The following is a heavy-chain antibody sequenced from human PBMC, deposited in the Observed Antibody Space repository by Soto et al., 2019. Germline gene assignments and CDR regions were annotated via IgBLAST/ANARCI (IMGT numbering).Heavy chain of an antibody. V-gene: IGHV3-11*05. CDR2: SSNSGTFT. D-gene: IGHD3-3*01. Sequence: QVQLVESGGGLVKPGGSLRLTCAASGFSISDHYMSWIRQAPGKGLEWVSYSSNSGTFTKYADSVKGLFSISGDNAKNSLYLEINSLRGEDTAIYYCASSGDNYNFLYYWGQGAPVTVS. CDR3: ASSGDNYNFLYY. CDR1: GFSISDHY. J-gene: IGHJ4*02.